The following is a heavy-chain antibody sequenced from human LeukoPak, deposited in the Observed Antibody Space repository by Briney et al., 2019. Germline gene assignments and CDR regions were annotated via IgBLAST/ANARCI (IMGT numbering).Heavy chain of an antibody. CDR1: GYTFTSYG. CDR2: ISAYNGNT. J-gene: IGHJ5*02. V-gene: IGHV1-18*01. Sequence: ASVKVSCKASGYTFTSYGISWVRQAPGQGLEWMGWISAYNGNTNYAQKVQGRVTMTTDTSPSTAYMELSSLRSEDTAVYYCAREERVWDSSSWESESKAVPFDPWGQGTLVTVSS. D-gene: IGHD6-13*01. CDR3: AREERVWDSSSWESESKAVPFDP.